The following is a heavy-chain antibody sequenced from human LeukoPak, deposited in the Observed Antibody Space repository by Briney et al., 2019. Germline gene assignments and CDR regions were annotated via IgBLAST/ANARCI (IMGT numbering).Heavy chain of an antibody. CDR1: GYSFTSYW. J-gene: IGHJ6*02. CDR2: IYPGDSDT. CDR3: ARESERDYYGMDV. Sequence: GESLKISCKGSGYSFTSYWIGWVRQMPGKGLEWMGIIYPGDSDTRYSPSFQGQVTISADKSISTAYLQWSSLKASDTAMYYCARESERDYYGMDVWGQGTTVTVSS. V-gene: IGHV5-51*01.